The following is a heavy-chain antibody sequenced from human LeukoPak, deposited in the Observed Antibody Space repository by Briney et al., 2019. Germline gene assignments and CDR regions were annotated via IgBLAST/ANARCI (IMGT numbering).Heavy chain of an antibody. V-gene: IGHV4-59*01. Sequence: SETLSLTCTVSGGSMSNYYWSWIRQPPGEGLEWIGYIYYSGRTNYNPSLKSRVTISVDTSRKQVSLKLSSVTAADTAVYYCATALSVAGSFYFDYWGQGTLVTVSS. J-gene: IGHJ4*02. CDR2: IYYSGRT. CDR1: GGSMSNYY. D-gene: IGHD6-19*01. CDR3: ATALSVAGSFYFDY.